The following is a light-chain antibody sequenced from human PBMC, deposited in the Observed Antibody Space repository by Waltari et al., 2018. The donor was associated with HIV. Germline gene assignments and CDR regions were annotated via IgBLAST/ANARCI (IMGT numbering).Light chain of an antibody. J-gene: IGKJ1*01. Sequence: TQSPRTLSVSLGERVTLSCRASQDIGTDLAWYQQIRGQPPRLVISDTSSRASGVPPRFSGGGSGTDFTLTISSLQSEDFGVYYCQQYHTWPPETFGLGTRLDLK. CDR1: QDIGTD. V-gene: IGKV3-15*01. CDR2: DTS. CDR3: QQYHTWPPET.